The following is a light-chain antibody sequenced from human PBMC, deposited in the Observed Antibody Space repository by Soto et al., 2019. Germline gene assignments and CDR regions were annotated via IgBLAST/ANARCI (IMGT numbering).Light chain of an antibody. CDR2: DAS. CDR1: ACISNY. Sequence: DINMTQSPSSLSASVGDRVPITCHASACISNYLNWYQQKPVKAPRLLIYDASNLETGVPSRFSGSGSGTEFTFTISSLQSEDSAIYYCQQYDNLPFTFGPGTKLDIK. CDR3: QQYDNLPFT. V-gene: IGKV1-33*01. J-gene: IGKJ3*01.